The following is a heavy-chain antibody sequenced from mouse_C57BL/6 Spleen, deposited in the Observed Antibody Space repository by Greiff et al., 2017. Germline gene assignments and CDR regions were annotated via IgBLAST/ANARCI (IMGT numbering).Heavy chain of an antibody. CDR1: GFTFSSYA. Sequence: DVHLVESGGGLVKPGGSLKLSCAASGFTFSSYAMSWVRQTPEKRLEWVATISDGGSYTYYPDNVKGRFTLSRDNAKNNLYLQMSHLKSEDTAMYYWARDDYDGGAMDYWGQGTSVTVSS. J-gene: IGHJ4*01. CDR3: ARDDYDGGAMDY. CDR2: ISDGGSYT. V-gene: IGHV5-4*01. D-gene: IGHD2-4*01.